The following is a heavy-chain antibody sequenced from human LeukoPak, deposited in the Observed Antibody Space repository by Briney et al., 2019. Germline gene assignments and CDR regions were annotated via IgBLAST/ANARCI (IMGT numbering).Heavy chain of an antibody. J-gene: IGHJ3*02. Sequence: SETLSLTCAVSGGSISSSNWWSWVRQPPGKGLEWIGEIYHTGSTNYNPSLKSRLTILEDKSKNQFSLKLSSVTAADTAVYYCARVGSASSFDIWGQGTMVTVSS. CDR1: GGSISSSNW. V-gene: IGHV4-4*02. CDR3: ARVGSASSFDI. D-gene: IGHD2-15*01. CDR2: IYHTGST.